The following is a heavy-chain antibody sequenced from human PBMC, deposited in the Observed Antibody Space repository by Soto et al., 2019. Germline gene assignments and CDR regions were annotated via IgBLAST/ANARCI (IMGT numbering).Heavy chain of an antibody. CDR1: GYTFTSHY. CDR2: INPSGGST. Sequence: ASVKVSCKASGYTFTSHYMHWVRQAPGQGLEWMGIINPSGGSTSYTQKFQGRVTMTRDTSTSTVYMELSSLRSEDTAVYYCARGGSRDGYNFRYYYYYGMDVWGQGTTVTVSS. CDR3: ARGGSRDGYNFRYYYYYGMDV. J-gene: IGHJ6*02. D-gene: IGHD5-12*01. V-gene: IGHV1-46*01.